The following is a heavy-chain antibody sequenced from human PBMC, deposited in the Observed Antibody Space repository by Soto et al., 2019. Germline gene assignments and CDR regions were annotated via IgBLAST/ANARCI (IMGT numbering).Heavy chain of an antibody. Sequence: QVQLVQSGAEVKKPGASVKVSCKASGYTFTSYGISWVRQAPGQGLEWMVWISAYNGNTNYAQNLPGRITMTADTSTSTAYVELRSLRSDDTAVYYCARDRSGYVDDVYWFDSWGQGTLVTVSS. D-gene: IGHD4-17*01. CDR2: ISAYNGNT. V-gene: IGHV1-18*01. J-gene: IGHJ5*01. CDR1: GYTFTSYG. CDR3: ARDRSGYVDDVYWFDS.